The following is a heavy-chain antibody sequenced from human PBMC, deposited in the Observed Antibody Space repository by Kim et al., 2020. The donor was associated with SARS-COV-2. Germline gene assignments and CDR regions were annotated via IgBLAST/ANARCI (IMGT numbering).Heavy chain of an antibody. Sequence: GGSLRLSCAASGFTFSSYSMNWVRQAPGKGLEWVSSISSSSSYIYYADSVKGRFTISRDNAKNSLYLQMNSLRAEDTAVYYCAQFEAGYSSSQYYYYYGMDVWGQGTTVTVSS. J-gene: IGHJ6*02. CDR1: GFTFSSYS. CDR3: AQFEAGYSSSQYYYYYGMDV. CDR2: ISSSSSYI. D-gene: IGHD6-13*01. V-gene: IGHV3-21*01.